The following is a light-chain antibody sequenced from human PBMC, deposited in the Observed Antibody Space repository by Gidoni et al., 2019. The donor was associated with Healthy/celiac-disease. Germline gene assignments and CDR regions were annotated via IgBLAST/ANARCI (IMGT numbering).Light chain of an antibody. CDR2: GKN. J-gene: IGLJ3*02. CDR1: SLRSYY. V-gene: IGLV3-19*01. CDR3: NSRDSSGNRWV. Sequence: SSELTQDPAVSVALGQTVRITSQGDSLRSYYASWYQQKPGQAPVLVIYGKNNRPSGIPDRFSGSSSGNTASLTITGAQAEDEADYYCNSRDSSGNRWVFGGGTKLTVL.